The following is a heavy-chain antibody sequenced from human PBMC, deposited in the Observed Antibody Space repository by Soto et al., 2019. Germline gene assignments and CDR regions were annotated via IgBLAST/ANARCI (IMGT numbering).Heavy chain of an antibody. V-gene: IGHV4-59*01. D-gene: IGHD3-9*01. J-gene: IGHJ2*01. CDR2: IFYSGKI. CDR1: GASISSYY. Sequence: QVQLQESGPGLVKPSETLSLTCTVSGASISSYYWSWIRQPPGKGLEWIGYIFYSGKINYNPSLKRRLTMSLAMSQHQISLHLSSLTAADTAVYYCARGGHPPYDMLPGSPYWYFNLWGRGTLVTVSS. CDR3: ARGGHPPYDMLPGSPYWYFNL.